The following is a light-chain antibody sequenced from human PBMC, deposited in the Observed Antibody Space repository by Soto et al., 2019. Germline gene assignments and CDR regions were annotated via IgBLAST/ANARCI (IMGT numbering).Light chain of an antibody. CDR3: RQYGSSGA. CDR1: QSVSNNY. V-gene: IGKV3-20*01. CDR2: GAS. J-gene: IGKJ1*01. Sequence: EIVLTQSPATLSLSPGERATLSCRASQSVSNNYLAWYQQKPGQAPRLLIYGASNRATGIPDRFSGSGSGTDSTLTISRLEPEDFAVYYWRQYGSSGAFGQGTKVDIK.